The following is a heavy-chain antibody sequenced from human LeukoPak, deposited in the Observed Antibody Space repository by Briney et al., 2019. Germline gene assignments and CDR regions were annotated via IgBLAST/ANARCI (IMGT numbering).Heavy chain of an antibody. Sequence: SETLSLTCTVSGGSISIYYWSWFRQPPGKGLEWIGYIHHSGNTNYNPSLKSRVTMSVDTSKNQLPLRLSSVTAADTAIYYCARPAGTGYWYSFDYWGQGTLVTVSS. J-gene: IGHJ4*02. CDR1: GGSISIYY. V-gene: IGHV4-59*08. CDR3: ARPAGTGYWYSFDY. CDR2: IHHSGNT. D-gene: IGHD6-19*01.